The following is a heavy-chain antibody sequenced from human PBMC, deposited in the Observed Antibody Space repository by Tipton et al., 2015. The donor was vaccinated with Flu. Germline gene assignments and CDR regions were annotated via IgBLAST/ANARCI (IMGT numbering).Heavy chain of an antibody. Sequence: SLRLSCAASGFTFSSYAMHWVCQAPGKGLEWVAVISYDGSNKYYADSVKGRFTISRDNSKNTLYLQMNSLRAEDTAVYYCARVGLGYCSGGSCRSHPYYFDYWGQGTLVTVSS. J-gene: IGHJ4*02. CDR3: ARVGLGYCSGGSCRSHPYYFDY. V-gene: IGHV3-30*04. CDR1: GFTFSSYA. D-gene: IGHD2-15*01. CDR2: ISYDGSNK.